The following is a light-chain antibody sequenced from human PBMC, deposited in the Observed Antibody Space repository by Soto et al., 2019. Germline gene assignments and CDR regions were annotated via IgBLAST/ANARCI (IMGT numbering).Light chain of an antibody. Sequence: QSALTQPASVSGSPGQSITISCTGTSSDVGGYKLVSWYQQYPGKAPKLIIYEDTKRPSGVSDRFSGSKSGNTASLTISGRQDEDEADFHCCSYADTFWVFGGGTKLTVL. CDR2: EDT. CDR1: SSDVGGYKL. CDR3: CSYADTFWV. J-gene: IGLJ3*02. V-gene: IGLV2-23*01.